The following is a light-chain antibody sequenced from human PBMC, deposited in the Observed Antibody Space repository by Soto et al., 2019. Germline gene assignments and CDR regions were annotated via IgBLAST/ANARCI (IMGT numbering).Light chain of an antibody. CDR3: CSYAGTYTYV. CDR2: DVT. Sequence: ALTQPRSVSGSPGQSVTISCTGTSSDVGGYQYVSWYQQHPGKAPKLMIYDVTKRPSGVPDRFSGSKSGNTASLTISGLQADDEADYYCCSYAGTYTYVFGTGTKVTVL. J-gene: IGLJ1*01. CDR1: SSDVGGYQY. V-gene: IGLV2-11*01.